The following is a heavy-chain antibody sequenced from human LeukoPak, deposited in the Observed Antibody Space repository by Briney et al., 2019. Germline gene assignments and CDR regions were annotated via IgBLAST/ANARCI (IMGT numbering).Heavy chain of an antibody. Sequence: PGGSLRLSCAASGFTFDDYAMHWVRQAPGRGLEWVSSISWSSGSLGYADSVKGRFTISRDNAKNSLYLQMNSLRAEDTAVYYRAELGITMIGGVWGKGTTVTISS. CDR2: ISWSSGSL. CDR3: AELGITMIGGV. D-gene: IGHD3-10*02. V-gene: IGHV3-9*01. CDR1: GFTFDDYA. J-gene: IGHJ6*04.